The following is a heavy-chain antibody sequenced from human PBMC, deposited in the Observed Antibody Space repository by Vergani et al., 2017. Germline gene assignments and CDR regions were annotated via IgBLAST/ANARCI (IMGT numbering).Heavy chain of an antibody. CDR1: GYTFTSYG. CDR3: ARDLGPGSGWSRFDY. D-gene: IGHD6-19*01. CDR2: INPNSGHT. V-gene: IGHV1-18*04. J-gene: IGHJ4*02. Sequence: QVQLVQSGAEVKKPGASVKVSCKASGYTFTSYGISWVRQAPGQGLEWMGIINPNSGHTDYAQKFQGRVTMTRDTSTSTVYMELSSLRSEDTAVFYCARDLGPGSGWSRFDYWGQGTLVTVSS.